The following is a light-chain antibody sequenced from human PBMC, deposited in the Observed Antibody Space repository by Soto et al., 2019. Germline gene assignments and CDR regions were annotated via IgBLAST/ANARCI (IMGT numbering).Light chain of an antibody. CDR3: QQSYSTAWT. Sequence: IQMTQSPSSLSASVGDRVTMTCRASQSIGSYVNWYQEKPGEAPKVLIFAASSLQSGVPSRFRGSGSGTDFTLTISSLQPEDFATYYCQQSYSTAWTFGQGTKVDIK. CDR2: AAS. V-gene: IGKV1-39*01. J-gene: IGKJ1*01. CDR1: QSIGSY.